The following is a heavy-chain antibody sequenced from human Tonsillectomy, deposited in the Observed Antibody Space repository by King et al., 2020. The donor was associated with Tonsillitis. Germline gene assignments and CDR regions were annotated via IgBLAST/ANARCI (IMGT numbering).Heavy chain of an antibody. D-gene: IGHD3-9*01. CDR3: AKVLLRYFDLGYVDF. Sequence: VQLVESGGGLVQPGGSLRLSCAASGFSFSNYAMSWVRQAPGKGLEWVSALSDSGSAAFYADSVKGRFTISRDNSKNTVHLQMNSLRAEDTAVYYCAKVLLRYFDLGYVDFWGQGTLVTVSS. CDR2: LSDSGSAA. J-gene: IGHJ4*02. CDR1: GFSFSNYA. V-gene: IGHV3-23*04.